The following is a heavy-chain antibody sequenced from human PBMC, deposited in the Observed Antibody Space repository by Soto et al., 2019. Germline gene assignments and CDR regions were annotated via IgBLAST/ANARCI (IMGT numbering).Heavy chain of an antibody. CDR2: ISAYNGNT. J-gene: IGHJ5*02. Sequence: ASVKVSCKASGYTFTSYGISWVRQAPGQGLEWMGWISAYNGNTNYAQKLQGRVTMTTDTSTSTAYMELRSLRSDDTAVYYCARDRRLGYCTNGVCSNWFDPWGRGTLVTVSS. D-gene: IGHD2-8*01. V-gene: IGHV1-18*04. CDR3: ARDRRLGYCTNGVCSNWFDP. CDR1: GYTFTSYG.